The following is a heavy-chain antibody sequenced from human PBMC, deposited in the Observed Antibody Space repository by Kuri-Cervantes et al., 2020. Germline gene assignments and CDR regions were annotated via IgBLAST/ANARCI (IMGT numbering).Heavy chain of an antibody. V-gene: IGHV1-18*01. CDR2: ISAYNGNT. Sequence: ASVKVSCKASGYTFTSYAMNWVRQAPGQGLEWMGWISAYNGNTNYAQKLQGRVTMTTDTSTSTAYMELRSLRSDDTAVYYCASSGVMVRGVIIRRHFDYWGQGTLVTVSS. CDR3: ASSGVMVRGVIIRRHFDY. J-gene: IGHJ4*02. CDR1: GYTFTSYA. D-gene: IGHD3-10*01.